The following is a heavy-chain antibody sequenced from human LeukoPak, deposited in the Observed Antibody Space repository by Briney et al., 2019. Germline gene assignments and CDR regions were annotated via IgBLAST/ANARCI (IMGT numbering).Heavy chain of an antibody. CDR1: GGSVGSFSIYY. CDR3: AMYNYDTSGFDY. J-gene: IGHJ4*02. D-gene: IGHD3-22*01. Sequence: SETLSLTCSVSGGSVGSFSIYYCSWVRQPAGKGLEWIGRIYTGGSTSTSYNPSLKSRVSISVDKSKNHFSLTLRSVTAADTAVYYCAMYNYDTSGFDYWGQGTRVTVSS. V-gene: IGHV4-4*07. CDR2: IYTGGST.